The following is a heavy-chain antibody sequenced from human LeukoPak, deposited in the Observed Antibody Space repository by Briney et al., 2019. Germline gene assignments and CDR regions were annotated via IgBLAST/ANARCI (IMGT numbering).Heavy chain of an antibody. Sequence: GGSLILSCAASGFTLSSYAMHWVRQAAGKGLEWVALISYDGSNKYYGDSVKGRFTISRDNFKNTLSLQMNSLRAEDTAVYYCTRVGRAWQPLGYFFDYWGQGTLVTVSS. D-gene: IGHD5-12*01. CDR2: ISYDGSNK. CDR3: TRVGRAWQPLGYFFDY. J-gene: IGHJ4*02. CDR1: GFTLSSYA. V-gene: IGHV3-30*01.